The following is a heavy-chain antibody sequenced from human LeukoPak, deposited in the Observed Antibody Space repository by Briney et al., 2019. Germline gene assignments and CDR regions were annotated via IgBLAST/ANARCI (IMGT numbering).Heavy chain of an antibody. CDR3: AKLGGTTPNDY. Sequence: GGSLRLSCAASGFTFSSYAMHWVRQAPGKGLEWVAVISYDGSNKYYADSVKGRFTISRDNSKNTLYLQMNSLRAEDTAVYYCAKLGGTTPNDYWGQGTLVTVSS. D-gene: IGHD1/OR15-1a*01. V-gene: IGHV3-30-3*02. J-gene: IGHJ4*02. CDR2: ISYDGSNK. CDR1: GFTFSSYA.